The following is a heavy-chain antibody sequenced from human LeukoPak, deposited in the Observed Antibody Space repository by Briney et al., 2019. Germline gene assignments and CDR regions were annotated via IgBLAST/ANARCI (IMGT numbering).Heavy chain of an antibody. D-gene: IGHD5-12*01. J-gene: IGHJ3*01. Sequence: SETLSLTCTVSGVSISSSYWSWVRQPPGKGLEWIGYIYSSGSTRYNPSLEGRVTISVNTPKNQVSLRLSSVSAADTAVYYCAINSGYDWGSFDLWGQGTMVTVSS. V-gene: IGHV4-59*01. CDR2: IYSSGST. CDR3: AINSGYDWGSFDL. CDR1: GVSISSSY.